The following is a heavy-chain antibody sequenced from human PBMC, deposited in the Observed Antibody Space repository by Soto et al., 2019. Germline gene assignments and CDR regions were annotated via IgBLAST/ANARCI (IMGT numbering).Heavy chain of an antibody. Sequence: GESLKISCKGSGYSFTTYWIAWVRQMPGKGLEWMGIIYPGDSDTTYSPSFQGQVTISADKSINTAYLQWSSLKASDTAMYYCARVVGRPGANSRLDYWGQGTLVTVSS. J-gene: IGHJ4*02. V-gene: IGHV5-51*01. D-gene: IGHD2-21*01. CDR1: GYSFTTYW. CDR2: IYPGDSDT. CDR3: ARVVGRPGANSRLDY.